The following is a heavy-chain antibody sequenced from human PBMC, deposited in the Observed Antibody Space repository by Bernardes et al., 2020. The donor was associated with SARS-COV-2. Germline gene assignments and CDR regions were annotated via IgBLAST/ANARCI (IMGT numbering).Heavy chain of an antibody. CDR3: ARDRAFAFTMGTIDFAY. CDR2: ISGKIGKT. D-gene: IGHD3-16*01. J-gene: IGHJ4*02. Sequence: ASVKVSCKAAGYTFTIYGMSWVRQAPGQGLEWMGWISGKIGKTNYAQKFRGRVTMTTDTSTNTAYMELRSLTSDDTAVYYCARDRAFAFTMGTIDFAYWSQQTLGTVSS. V-gene: IGHV1-18*01. CDR1: GYTFTIYG.